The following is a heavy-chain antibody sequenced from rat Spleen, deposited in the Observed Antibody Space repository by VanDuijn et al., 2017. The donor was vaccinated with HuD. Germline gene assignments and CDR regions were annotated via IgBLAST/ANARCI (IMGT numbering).Heavy chain of an antibody. V-gene: IGHV2-34*01. CDR2: MWYDGDT. Sequence: QVQLRESGPGLVQPSESLSLTCTVSGFSLTNYSVSWVRQPSGKGPEWMGRMWYDGDTTYNSANKSRLSISRDNSKSKVFLKMNRLQTEDTAIYYCARETGYYSGDWGQGVMVTVSS. J-gene: IGHJ2*01. CDR1: GFSLTNYS. D-gene: IGHD1-1*01. CDR3: ARETGYYSGD.